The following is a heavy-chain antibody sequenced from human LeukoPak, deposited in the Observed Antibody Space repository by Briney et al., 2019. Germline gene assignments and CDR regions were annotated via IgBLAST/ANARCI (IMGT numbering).Heavy chain of an antibody. V-gene: IGHV4-61*02. J-gene: IGHJ4*02. CDR1: GGSIGSRAYY. D-gene: IGHD6-19*01. CDR2: IYTDGSR. CDR3: ASEGLALAGNFYY. Sequence: SETLSLTCTVSGGSIGSRAYYWSWIRQPAGMGLEYIGRIYTDGSRNHNPSLKSRVSISMDTSNNQFSLRVTSVTAADTGVYYCASEGLALAGNFYYWGQGALVTVSS.